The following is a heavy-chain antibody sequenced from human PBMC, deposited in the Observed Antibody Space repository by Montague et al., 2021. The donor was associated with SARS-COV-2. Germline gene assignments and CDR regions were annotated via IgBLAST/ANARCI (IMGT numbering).Heavy chain of an antibody. J-gene: IGHJ6*03. CDR1: GGSFSTYA. V-gene: IGHV4-34*01. CDR2: IHHGGST. Sequence: SETLSLTCAVYGGSFSTYALYWIRQPPGKGLEWIWEIHHGGSTNYNPSLKSRVTISAETSTNQFSLKLTSVAVADTAVYYFARLGDGVVPSPILGVGPYYSYYYYLDVWGKGTLVTVSS. CDR3: ARLGDGVVPSPILGVGPYYSYYYYLDV. D-gene: IGHD3-10*01.